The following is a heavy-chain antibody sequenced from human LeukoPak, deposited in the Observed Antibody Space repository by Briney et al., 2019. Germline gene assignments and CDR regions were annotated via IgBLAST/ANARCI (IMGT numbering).Heavy chain of an antibody. J-gene: IGHJ4*02. Sequence: GESLKISSKGSGYRFTTHWIAWVRQLPGKGLEWMGIIYPGDADTSYSPSFQGQVTISADKSINTAYLQWSSLEAADTAMYYCARQLMSGFAVAGDYWGQGTLVTVSS. CDR3: ARQLMSGFAVAGDY. CDR2: IYPGDADT. CDR1: GYRFTTHW. V-gene: IGHV5-51*01. D-gene: IGHD6-19*01.